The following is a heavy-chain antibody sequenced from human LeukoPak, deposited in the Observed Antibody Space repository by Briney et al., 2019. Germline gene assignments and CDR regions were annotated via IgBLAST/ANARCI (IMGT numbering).Heavy chain of an antibody. CDR3: AREAPGRGVSVRITWFDP. CDR1: GISVNTTYF. V-gene: IGHV4-38-2*02. J-gene: IGHJ5*02. D-gene: IGHD3-10*01. Sequence: SETLSLTCSVSGISVNTTYFWGWIRQAPGKGLEWIGSIYHTGTTDYNPSLKSRVTISIDTSKNQFSLKLSSVTAADTAVYYCAREAPGRGVSVRITWFDPWGQGTLVTVSS. CDR2: IYHTGTT.